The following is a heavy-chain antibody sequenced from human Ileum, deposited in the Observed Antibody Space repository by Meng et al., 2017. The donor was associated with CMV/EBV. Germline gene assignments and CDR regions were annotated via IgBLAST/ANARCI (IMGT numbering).Heavy chain of an antibody. V-gene: IGHV3-23*01. CDR1: GFMFSSFV. D-gene: IGHD1-20*01. CDR3: AKDGAYGIIGNLLA. CDR2: INGRGTST. Sequence: GESLKISCATSGFMFSSFVMGWVRQAPGKGLEWVSSINGRGTSTYYADSVTGRFTISRDSSKNTLYLQMNSLRGEDTAIYYCAKDGAYGIIGNLLAWGQGTLVTVSS. J-gene: IGHJ5*02.